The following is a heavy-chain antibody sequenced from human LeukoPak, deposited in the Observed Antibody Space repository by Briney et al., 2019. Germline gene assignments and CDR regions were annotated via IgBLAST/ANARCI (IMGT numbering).Heavy chain of an antibody. J-gene: IGHJ5*02. CDR1: GFTFSDFY. CDR3: AKDPGGDRGIAARPSDWFDP. Sequence: PGGSLTLSCAASGFTFSDFYMSWIRQAPGKGLEWLSYISPSSYTDYADSVKGRFTISRDNSKNTLYLQMNSLRAEDTAVYYCAKDPGGDRGIAARPSDWFDPWGEGRLVSVSS. CDR2: ISPSSYT. V-gene: IGHV3-11*05. D-gene: IGHD6-6*01.